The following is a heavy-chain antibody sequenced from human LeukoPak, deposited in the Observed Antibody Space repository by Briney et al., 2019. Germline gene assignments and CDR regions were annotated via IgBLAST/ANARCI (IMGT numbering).Heavy chain of an antibody. D-gene: IGHD1-26*01. CDR2: ISYDGFNK. V-gene: IGHV3-30-3*01. J-gene: IGHJ4*02. Sequence: GGSLRLSCAASEFTFSNYPMIWVRQAPGKGLEWVALISYDGFNKDYADSVKGRFTISRDNSKNTLYLQMNSLRPEDTAVYYCARSFGGSYPHFDYWGQGTLVTVSS. CDR1: EFTFSNYP. CDR3: ARSFGGSYPHFDY.